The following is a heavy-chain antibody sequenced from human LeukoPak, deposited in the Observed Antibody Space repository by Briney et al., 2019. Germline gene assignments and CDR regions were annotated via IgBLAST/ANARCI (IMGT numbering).Heavy chain of an antibody. CDR1: GFTFSSYA. CDR2: ISYDVSNK. D-gene: IGHD1-26*01. V-gene: IGHV3-30-3*01. Sequence: GGSLRLSCAASGFTFSSYAMHWVRQAPGKGLEWEAVISYDVSNKYYADSVKGRFTISRDNSKNTLYLQMNSLRAEDTAVYYCARDYGAVGATYYYYYGMDVWGQGTTVTVSS. CDR3: ARDYGAVGATYYYYYGMDV. J-gene: IGHJ6*02.